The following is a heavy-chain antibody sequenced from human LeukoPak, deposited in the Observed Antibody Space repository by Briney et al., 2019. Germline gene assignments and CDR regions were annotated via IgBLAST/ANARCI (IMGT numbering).Heavy chain of an antibody. CDR3: ARLNYDILTGYSPWGAFDI. J-gene: IGHJ3*02. V-gene: IGHV3-23*01. Sequence: GGSLRLSCAASGFTLSSYGMSWVRQAPGKGLEWVSGISDSGGSTYYADSVKGRFIISRDNSKNTLYLQMNSLRAEDTAVYYCARLNYDILTGYSPWGAFDIWGQGTMVTVSS. CDR2: ISDSGGST. D-gene: IGHD3-9*01. CDR1: GFTLSSYG.